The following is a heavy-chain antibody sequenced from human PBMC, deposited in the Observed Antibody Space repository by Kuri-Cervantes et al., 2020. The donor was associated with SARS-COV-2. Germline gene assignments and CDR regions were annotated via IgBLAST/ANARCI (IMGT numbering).Heavy chain of an antibody. J-gene: IGHJ4*02. CDR1: GGSISSYY. CDR3: ASPGLGESGPDLAY. Sequence: SETLSLTCTVSGGSISSYYWSWTRQPAGKGLEWIGRIYTSGSTSYSPSLKSRVTMSVDTSKNQFSLKLTSVTAADTAVYYCASPGLGESGPDLAYWGQGTLVTVSS. CDR2: IYTSGST. D-gene: IGHD3-16*01. V-gene: IGHV4-4*07.